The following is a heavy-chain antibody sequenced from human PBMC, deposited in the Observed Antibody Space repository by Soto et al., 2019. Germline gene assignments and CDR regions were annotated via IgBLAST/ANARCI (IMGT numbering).Heavy chain of an antibody. CDR3: ARYRKIYGSGSYYFDY. D-gene: IGHD3-10*01. CDR2: IKQDGSEK. J-gene: IGHJ4*02. Sequence: GGSLRLSCAASGFTFSSYWMSWVRQAPGKGLEWVANIKQDGSEKYYVDSVKGRFTIARDNAKNSLYLQMNSLRAEDTAVYYCARYRKIYGSGSYYFDYWGQGTLVTVSS. V-gene: IGHV3-7*01. CDR1: GFTFSSYW.